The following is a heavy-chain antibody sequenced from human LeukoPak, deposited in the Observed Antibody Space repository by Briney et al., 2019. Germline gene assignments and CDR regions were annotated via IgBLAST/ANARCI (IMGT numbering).Heavy chain of an antibody. CDR2: ISSSGSTI. J-gene: IGHJ4*02. CDR3: ARDRRVTFGGPYY. CDR1: GFTFSDYY. Sequence: KAGGSLRLSCAASGFTFSDYYMSWIRQAPGKGLEWVSYISSSGSTIYYADSVKGRFTISRDNAKNSLYLQMNSVRAEDTAVYYCARDRRVTFGGPYYWGQGTLVTVSS. V-gene: IGHV3-11*01. D-gene: IGHD3-16*01.